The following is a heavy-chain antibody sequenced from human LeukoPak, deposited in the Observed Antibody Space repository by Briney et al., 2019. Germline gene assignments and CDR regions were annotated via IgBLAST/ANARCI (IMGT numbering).Heavy chain of an antibody. Sequence: SETLSLTCAVYGGSFSGYYWSWIRQPPGKGLEWIGYIYYSGSTNYNPSLKSRVTISVDTSKNQFSLKLSSVTAADTAVYYCASSITMVRGVSDGGFDYWGQGTLVTVSS. CDR2: IYYSGST. J-gene: IGHJ4*02. CDR1: GGSFSGYY. CDR3: ASSITMVRGVSDGGFDY. V-gene: IGHV4-59*01. D-gene: IGHD3-10*01.